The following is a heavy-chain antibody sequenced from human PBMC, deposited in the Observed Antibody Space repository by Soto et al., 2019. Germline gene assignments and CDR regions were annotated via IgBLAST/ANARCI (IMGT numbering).Heavy chain of an antibody. CDR2: IYPDDSNT. Sequence: GESLKISCKGSGYTFTTYWIGWVRQMPGKGLEWMGIIYPDDSNTRYSPSFQGQVTISADKSINTAYLQWSGLKASDTAMYYCARHGMGSISSWFGYWGQGTLVTVS. V-gene: IGHV5-51*01. CDR1: GYTFTTYW. D-gene: IGHD6-6*01. CDR3: ARHGMGSISSWFGY. J-gene: IGHJ4*02.